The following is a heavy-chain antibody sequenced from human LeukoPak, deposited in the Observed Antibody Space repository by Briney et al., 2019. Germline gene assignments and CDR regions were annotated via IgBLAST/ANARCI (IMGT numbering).Heavy chain of an antibody. CDR3: AKDLDFWSAPLDGY. CDR2: ISGSGGST. CDR1: GFTFSSYV. V-gene: IGHV3-23*01. D-gene: IGHD3-3*01. Sequence: GGSLRLSCVVSGFTFSSYVMSWVRQAPGKGLEWVSAISGSGGSTYYADSVKGRFTISRDNSKNTLYLQMNSLRAEDTAVYYCAKDLDFWSAPLDGYWGQGTLVTVSS. J-gene: IGHJ4*02.